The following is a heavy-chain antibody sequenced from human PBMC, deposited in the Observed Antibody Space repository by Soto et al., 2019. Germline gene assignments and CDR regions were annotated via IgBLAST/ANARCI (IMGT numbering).Heavy chain of an antibody. CDR3: ARDRVCSSTSCYEAWFDP. CDR2: IIAYNGIT. D-gene: IGHD2-2*01. J-gene: IGHJ5*02. CDR1: GYTFTSYG. Sequence: QVQLVQSGAEVKKPGASVKVSCKASGYTFTSYGISWERQAPGQGLEWMGWIIAYNGITNYAQKLQGRVTMTTDTSTSTAYMELRSLRSDDTAVYYCARDRVCSSTSCYEAWFDPWGEGTLVTVSS. V-gene: IGHV1-18*01.